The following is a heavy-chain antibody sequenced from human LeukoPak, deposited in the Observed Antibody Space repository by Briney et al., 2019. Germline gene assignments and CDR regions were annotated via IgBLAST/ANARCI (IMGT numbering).Heavy chain of an antibody. D-gene: IGHD1-26*01. CDR3: ARQLVGATYFDY. CDR2: IKEDGSEK. CDR1: GYTFSNYW. J-gene: IGHJ4*02. Sequence: GGSLRLSCAVSGYTFSNYWMSWVRQAPGKGLERVANIKEDGSEKYYVDSVKGRFTISRDNAKNSLYLQMNSLRAEDTAVYYCARQLVGATYFDYWGQGTLVTVSS. V-gene: IGHV3-7*01.